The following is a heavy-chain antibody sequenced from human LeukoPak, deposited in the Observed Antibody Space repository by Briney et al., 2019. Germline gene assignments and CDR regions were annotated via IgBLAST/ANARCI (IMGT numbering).Heavy chain of an antibody. CDR3: ARQASCSGTNCYPFDY. J-gene: IGHJ4*02. Sequence: SETLPLTCTVSGGSISSDYWSWIRQPPGKGLEWIGWISYSGSTTYTPSLKTRVTISLDTSKNQFSLKLSSVTAADTAVYYCARQASCSGTNCYPFDYWGQGTLVTVSS. CDR1: GGSISSDY. D-gene: IGHD2-2*01. V-gene: IGHV4-59*08. CDR2: ISYSGST.